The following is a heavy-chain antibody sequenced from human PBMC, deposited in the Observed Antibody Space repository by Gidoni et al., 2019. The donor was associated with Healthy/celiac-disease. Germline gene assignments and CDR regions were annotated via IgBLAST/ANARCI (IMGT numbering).Heavy chain of an antibody. J-gene: IGHJ6*02. Sequence: QVQLVQSGAEVKKHGSSVKVSCNASGATLSSYATSLVRQAPGQGLEWLGGITPIFGTANYAQKFQGRVTITADESTSTAYMELSSLRSEDTAVYYCASTYDSSGYYPIFYYYYGMDVWGQGTTVTVSS. V-gene: IGHV1-69*01. CDR3: ASTYDSSGYYPIFYYYYGMDV. D-gene: IGHD3-22*01. CDR2: ITPIFGTA. CDR1: GATLSSYA.